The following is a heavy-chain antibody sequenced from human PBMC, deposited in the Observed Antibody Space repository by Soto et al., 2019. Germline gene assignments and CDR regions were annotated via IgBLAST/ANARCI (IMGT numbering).Heavy chain of an antibody. CDR2: ITRDGSST. J-gene: IGHJ4*02. V-gene: IGHV3-74*01. CDR1: GFSLSDYW. CDR3: ARGANGYYYFDY. D-gene: IGHD5-18*01. Sequence: EVQLVESGGGLVQPGGSLRLSCAASGFSLSDYWMHWVRQAPGEGLVWLSRITRDGSSTNYADSVKGRLTISRDNAKNTLYLQVNRLRGEDTAVYYCARGANGYYYFDYWGQGTLVTVSS.